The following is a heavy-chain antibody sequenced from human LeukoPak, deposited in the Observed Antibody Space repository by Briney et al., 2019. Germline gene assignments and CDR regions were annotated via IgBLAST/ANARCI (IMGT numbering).Heavy chain of an antibody. CDR3: TTGWEWFGD. Sequence: GGSLRLSCAASGFIFTNAWMSWVRQAPGKGLEWVGRIKSKPDGGTTDYTAPVKGRFTISRDDSKNTVYLQMNSLETEDTAVYYCTTGWEWFGDWGQGTLVTVSS. D-gene: IGHD3-10*01. CDR1: GFIFTNAW. V-gene: IGHV3-15*01. J-gene: IGHJ4*02. CDR2: IKSKPDGGTT.